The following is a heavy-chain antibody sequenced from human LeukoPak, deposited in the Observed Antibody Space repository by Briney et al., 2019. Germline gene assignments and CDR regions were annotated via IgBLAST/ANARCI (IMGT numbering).Heavy chain of an antibody. CDR2: ISSSSSTI. Sequence: GGSLRLSCAASGFTFSSYSMNWVRQAPGKGQEWVSYISSSSSTIYYADSVKGRFTISRDNAKNSLYLQMNSLRAEDTAVYYCARDGGYSGYGWSFYAFDIWGQGTMVTVSS. V-gene: IGHV3-48*04. J-gene: IGHJ3*02. CDR3: ARDGGYSGYGWSFYAFDI. D-gene: IGHD5-12*01. CDR1: GFTFSSYS.